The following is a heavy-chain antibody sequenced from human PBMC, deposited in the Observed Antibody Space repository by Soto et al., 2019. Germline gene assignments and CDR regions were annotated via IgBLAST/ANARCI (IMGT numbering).Heavy chain of an antibody. V-gene: IGHV1-69*13. J-gene: IGHJ5*02. CDR3: ARALGYRVFWFDP. Sequence: SVKVSCKASGGTFSSYAISWVRQAPGQGLEWIGGIIPIFGTANYAQKFQGRVTITADESTSTAYMELSSLRSEDTAAYYCARALGYRVFWFDPWGQGTLVTVSS. D-gene: IGHD4-4*01. CDR1: GGTFSSYA. CDR2: IIPIFGTA.